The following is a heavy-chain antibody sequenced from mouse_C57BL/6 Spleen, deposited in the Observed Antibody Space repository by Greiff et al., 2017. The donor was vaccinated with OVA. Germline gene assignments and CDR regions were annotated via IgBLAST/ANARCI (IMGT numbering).Heavy chain of an antibody. Sequence: DVMLVESGGGLVKPGGSLKLSCAASRFTFSSYAMSWVRQTPEKRLEWVATISDGGSYTYYPDNVKGRFTISRDNAKNNLYLQMSHLKSEDTAMYYCARDGSSGYAMDYWGQGTSVTVSS. CDR2: ISDGGSYT. V-gene: IGHV5-4*01. J-gene: IGHJ4*01. CDR3: ARDGSSGYAMDY. D-gene: IGHD1-1*01. CDR1: RFTFSSYA.